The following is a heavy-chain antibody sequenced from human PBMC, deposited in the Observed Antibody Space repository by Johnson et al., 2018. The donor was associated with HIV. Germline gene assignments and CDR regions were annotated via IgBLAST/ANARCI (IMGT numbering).Heavy chain of an antibody. CDR1: GFIFNDYP. D-gene: IGHD3-10*01. V-gene: IGHV3-30*04. CDR2: ISFDGSNK. J-gene: IGHJ3*02. Sequence: QVQLVESGGGVVQPGRSLRLYCAASGFIFNDYPMYWVRQPPGKGLEWVAVISFDGSNKYYADSVKGRFSISRDNSKNTLYLKMNSQRADDTAVYYCASHVGRSVGSALDIWGQGTMVTVSS. CDR3: ASHVGRSVGSALDI.